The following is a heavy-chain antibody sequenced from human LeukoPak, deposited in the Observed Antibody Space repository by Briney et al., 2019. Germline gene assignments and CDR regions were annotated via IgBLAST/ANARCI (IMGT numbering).Heavy chain of an antibody. CDR3: ARRATLSNAGFDY. CDR1: GGSISSSSYY. V-gene: IGHV4-39*01. Sequence: SETLSLTCIVSGGSISSSSYYWGCIRQPPGKGLEWIGSIYYSGSTYYNPSLKSRVTISVDTSKNQFSLKLSSVTAADTAVYYCARRATLSNAGFDYWGQGTLVTVSS. D-gene: IGHD2-8*01. CDR2: IYYSGST. J-gene: IGHJ4*02.